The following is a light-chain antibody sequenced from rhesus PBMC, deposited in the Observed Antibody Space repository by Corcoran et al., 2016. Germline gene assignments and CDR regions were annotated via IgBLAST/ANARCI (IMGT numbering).Light chain of an antibody. Sequence: DIQMTQSPSSLSASVGDRVTITCRASQGISDHLSWYQQKPGKPPKRLIYDVSSLESGVPSRFSGSGSGTEFTLTISSLQPEDFATYYCLQGDETPWTFGQGTKVEIK. CDR1: QGISDH. CDR3: LQGDETPWT. CDR2: DVS. V-gene: IGKV1-36*02. J-gene: IGKJ1*01.